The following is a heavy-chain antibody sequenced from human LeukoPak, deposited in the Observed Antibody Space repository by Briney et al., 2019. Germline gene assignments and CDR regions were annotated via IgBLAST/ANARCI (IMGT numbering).Heavy chain of an antibody. CDR1: GGSFSGYY. J-gene: IGHJ4*02. CDR3: ARLSDSSSSY. Sequence: SETLSLTCAVYGGSFSGYYWSWIRQPPGKGLEWIGEINHSGSTNYNPSLKSRVTISVDTSKNQFSLKLSSVTAADTAVYYCARLSDSSSSYWGQGTLVTVSS. CDR2: INHSGST. V-gene: IGHV4-34*01. D-gene: IGHD6-6*01.